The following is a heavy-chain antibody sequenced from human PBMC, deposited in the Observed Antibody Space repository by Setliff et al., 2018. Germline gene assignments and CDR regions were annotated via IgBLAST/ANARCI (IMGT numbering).Heavy chain of an antibody. CDR3: ARGRNVAARLLDS. CDR2: INHSGSS. D-gene: IGHD6-6*01. CDR1: GGTFSDYF. J-gene: IGHJ4*02. V-gene: IGHV4-34*08. Sequence: SETLSLTCGASGGTFSDYFWTWIRQSPGKGLEWIGEINHSGSSNYNPSLKSRVTISIDTSNNQFSLKVTSVTAADTGIYYCARGRNVAARLLDSWGQGAWVTVSS.